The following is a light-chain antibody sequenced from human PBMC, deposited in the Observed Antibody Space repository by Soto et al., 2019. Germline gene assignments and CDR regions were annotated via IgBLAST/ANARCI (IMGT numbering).Light chain of an antibody. V-gene: IGLV1-44*01. Sequence: QSVLTQPPSASGTPGQRVTISCFGSSSNIGRNTVNWYQQLPGTAPKLLIYSNSQRPSGVPVRFSGSKSGTSASLAISGLQSEDEADHYCAAWDDSLYVFGTGTKVTVL. CDR2: SNS. CDR1: SSNIGRNT. J-gene: IGLJ1*01. CDR3: AAWDDSLYV.